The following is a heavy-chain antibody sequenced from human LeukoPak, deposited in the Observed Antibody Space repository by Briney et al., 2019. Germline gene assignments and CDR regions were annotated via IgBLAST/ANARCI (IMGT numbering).Heavy chain of an antibody. CDR3: ARAVGWQWLVRGVAGKRGEPKRFDY. Sequence: PGGSLRLSCAASGFTVSSNYMSWVRQAPGKGLEWVSVIYSGGSTYYADSVKGRFTISRDNSKNTLYLQMNSLRAEDTAVYYCARAVGWQWLVRGVAGKRGEPKRFDYWGQGTLVTVSS. CDR2: IYSGGST. CDR1: GFTVSSNY. V-gene: IGHV3-66*01. J-gene: IGHJ4*02. D-gene: IGHD6-19*01.